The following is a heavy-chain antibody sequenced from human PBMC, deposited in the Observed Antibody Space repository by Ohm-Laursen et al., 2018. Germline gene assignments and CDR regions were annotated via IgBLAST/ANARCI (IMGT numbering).Heavy chain of an antibody. CDR3: ARGHYGLDV. V-gene: IGHV3-23*01. CDR1: GFTFRNYA. CDR2: LTDSGTDT. J-gene: IGHJ6*02. Sequence: SLRLSCSASGFTFRNYAMHWVRQAPGKGLEWVSGLTDSGTDTYYADSVKGRFTISRDNSKNTLYLQMNSLRAEDTAVYYCARGHYGLDVWGQGTTVTVS.